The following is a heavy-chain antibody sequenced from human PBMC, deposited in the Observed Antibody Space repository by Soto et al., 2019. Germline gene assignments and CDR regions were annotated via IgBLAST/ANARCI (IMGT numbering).Heavy chain of an antibody. CDR3: AKDAIFGVVYYYGMDV. CDR1: GYTFTSYA. J-gene: IGHJ6*02. CDR2: INAGNGNT. Sequence: ASVKVSCKASGYTFTSYAMHWVRQAPGQRLEWMGWINAGNGNTKYSQKFQGRVTITRDTSASTAYMELSSLRSEDTAVYYCAKDAIFGVVYYYGMDVWGQGTTVTVSS. D-gene: IGHD3-3*01. V-gene: IGHV1-3*01.